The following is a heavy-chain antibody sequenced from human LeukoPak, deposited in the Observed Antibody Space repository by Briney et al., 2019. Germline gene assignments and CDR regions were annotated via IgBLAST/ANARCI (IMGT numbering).Heavy chain of an antibody. CDR2: ITGSGDKT. CDR1: GFTFDNYA. Sequence: GGSLRLSCAASGFTFDNYAMSWGRQAPGQGLEWVSGITGSGDKTYYADSVKGRFTISRDNSKNTLYLQMNSLRAEDTAVYYCAKRDYSDSSGYYPLFDYWGQGTLVTVSS. V-gene: IGHV3-23*01. CDR3: AKRDYSDSSGYYPLFDY. J-gene: IGHJ4*02. D-gene: IGHD3-22*01.